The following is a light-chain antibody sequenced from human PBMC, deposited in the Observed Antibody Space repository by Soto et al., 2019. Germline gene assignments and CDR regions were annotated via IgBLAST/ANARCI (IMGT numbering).Light chain of an antibody. J-gene: IGKJ1*01. CDR2: GAS. CDR1: QSVSSSF. CDR3: QQYGSSPKT. V-gene: IGKV3-20*01. Sequence: EIVLTRSPGTLCLSPGERATLSCRASQSVSSSFIAWYQHKPGQAPRLLIYGASSRATGIPDRFSGSGSGTDVTLTISRLEPEDFAVYYCQQYGSSPKTFGQGTKVDIK.